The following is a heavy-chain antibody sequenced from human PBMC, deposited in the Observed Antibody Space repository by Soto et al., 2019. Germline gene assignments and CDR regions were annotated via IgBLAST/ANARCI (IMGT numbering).Heavy chain of an antibody. V-gene: IGHV4-34*01. Sequence: PSETLSLTCAVYGGSFSGYYWSWIRQPPGKGLEWIGEINHSGSTNYNPSLKSRVTISVDTSKNQFSLKLSSVTAADTAVYYCVRRKGAEIFDYWGQGTQVTVSS. CDR2: INHSGST. CDR1: GGSFSGYY. J-gene: IGHJ4*02. CDR3: VRRKGAEIFDY.